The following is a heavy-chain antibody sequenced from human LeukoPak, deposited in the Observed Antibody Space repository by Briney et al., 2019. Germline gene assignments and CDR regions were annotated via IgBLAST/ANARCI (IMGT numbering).Heavy chain of an antibody. CDR3: ASGYYYDSSGYYCLDY. J-gene: IGHJ4*02. V-gene: IGHV3-30*03. Sequence: GGSLRLSCAASGFTFSSYGMHWVRQAPGKGLEWVAVISYDGSNKYYADSVKGRFTISRDNSKNTLYLQMDSLRAEDTAVYYCASGYYYDSSGYYCLDYWGQGTLVTVSS. CDR2: ISYDGSNK. D-gene: IGHD3-22*01. CDR1: GFTFSSYG.